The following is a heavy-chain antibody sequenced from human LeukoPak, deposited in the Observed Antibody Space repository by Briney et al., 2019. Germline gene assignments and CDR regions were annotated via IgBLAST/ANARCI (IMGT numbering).Heavy chain of an antibody. CDR1: GFTFSTYD. CDR3: AKDFGETAFDI. J-gene: IGHJ3*02. V-gene: IGHV3-30*18. Sequence: GGSLRLSCAASGFTFSTYDMHWVRQAPGKGLEWVAIISYDGSDKYYADSVKGRFTISRDNSKNTLYLQMNSLRAEDTAVYYCAKDFGETAFDIWGQGTMVTVSS. CDR2: ISYDGSDK. D-gene: IGHD3-10*01.